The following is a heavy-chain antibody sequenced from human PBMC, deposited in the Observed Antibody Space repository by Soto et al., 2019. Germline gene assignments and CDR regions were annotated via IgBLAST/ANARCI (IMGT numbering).Heavy chain of an antibody. CDR1: GGSIGGGDYY. CDR3: ARDSFNHYYGMDV. J-gene: IGHJ6*02. CDR2: IYHDGVT. V-gene: IGHV4-30-4*01. Sequence: SETLSLTXTVSGGSIGGGDYYWSWIRQPPGKGLERIGYIYHDGVTYYNPSLKTRLTISLEMSKNEFSLKLSAVTAADTAVYYCARDSFNHYYGMDVWGQGTTVTVSS.